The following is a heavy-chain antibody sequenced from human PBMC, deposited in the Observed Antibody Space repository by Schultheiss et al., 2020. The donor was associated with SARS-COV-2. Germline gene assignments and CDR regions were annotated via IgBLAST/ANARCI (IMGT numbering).Heavy chain of an antibody. V-gene: IGHV1-69*06. CDR1: GGTFSSYA. J-gene: IGHJ6*02. CDR2: IIPIFGTA. Sequence: SVKVSCKASGGTFSSYAISWVRQAPGQGLEWMGGIIPIFGTANYAQKFQGRVTITADKSTSTAYMELSSLRSEDTAVYYCARELWEGGYGDYVNYYYGMDVWGQGTTVTVSS. D-gene: IGHD4-17*01. CDR3: ARELWEGGYGDYVNYYYGMDV.